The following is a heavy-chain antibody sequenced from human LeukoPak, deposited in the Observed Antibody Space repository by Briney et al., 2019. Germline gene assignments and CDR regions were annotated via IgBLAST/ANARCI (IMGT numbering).Heavy chain of an antibody. Sequence: GWSLRLSCAASGFTFSDHYMDWVRQAPGKGMEGVGRARNKANSYTTEYAASVKGRFTISRDYSKNSLYLQMNSLKTEDTAVYYCARANVYYGDGYYPVVGYYFDYWGQGTLVTVS. CDR3: ARANVYYGDGYYPVVGYYFDY. J-gene: IGHJ4*02. CDR2: ARNKANSYTT. V-gene: IGHV3-72*01. D-gene: IGHD3-22*01. CDR1: GFTFSDHY.